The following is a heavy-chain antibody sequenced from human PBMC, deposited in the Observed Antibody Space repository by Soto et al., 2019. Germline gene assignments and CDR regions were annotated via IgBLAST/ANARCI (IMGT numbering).Heavy chain of an antibody. J-gene: IGHJ6*02. CDR3: ARHVPADGYYYGMDV. Sequence: QVQLVQSGAEVKKPGSSVKVSCKASGGTFSSYAISWVRQAPGQGLEWMGGIIPIFGTANYAQKFQGRVTXPXXXSXXTAYRERSSLSSEDTAGYYCARHVPADGYYYGMDVWGQGTTVTVSS. V-gene: IGHV1-69*05. D-gene: IGHD2-2*01. CDR2: IIPIFGTA. CDR1: GGTFSSYA.